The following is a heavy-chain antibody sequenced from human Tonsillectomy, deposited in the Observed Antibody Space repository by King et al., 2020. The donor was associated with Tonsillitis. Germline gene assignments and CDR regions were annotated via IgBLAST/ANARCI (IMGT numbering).Heavy chain of an antibody. D-gene: IGHD1-26*01. CDR1: GFTLSSYT. CDR2: ISGSGSSL. V-gene: IGHV3-48*01. CDR3: ARGLVGRSCFDY. Sequence: VQLVESGGGLVQPGGSLRLSCAASGFTLSSYTMNWVRQAPGKGLEWGSAISGSGSSLYYVDSVKGRFTIPKDNAKNSLYLQMHSLRAEDTAVYYCARGLVGRSCFDYWGRGTLVTVSS. J-gene: IGHJ4*02.